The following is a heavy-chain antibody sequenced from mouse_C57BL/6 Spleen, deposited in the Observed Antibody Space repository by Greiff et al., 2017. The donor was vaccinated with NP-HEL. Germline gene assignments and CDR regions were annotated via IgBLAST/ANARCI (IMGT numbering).Heavy chain of an antibody. CDR3: ARSDYGSSYEYFDY. CDR2: IYPRSGNT. D-gene: IGHD1-1*01. V-gene: IGHV1-81*01. J-gene: IGHJ2*01. Sequence: QVHVKQSGAELARPGASVKLSCKASGYTFTSYGISWVKQRTGQGLEWIGEIYPRSGNTYYNEKFKGKATLTADKSSSTAYMELRILTSEDSAVYFCARSDYGSSYEYFDYWGQGTTLTVSS. CDR1: GYTFTSYG.